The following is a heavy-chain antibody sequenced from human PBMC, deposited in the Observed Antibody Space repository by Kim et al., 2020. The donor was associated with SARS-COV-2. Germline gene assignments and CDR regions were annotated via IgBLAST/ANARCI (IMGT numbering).Heavy chain of an antibody. Sequence: SETLSLTCAVYGGSFSGYYWSWIRQPPGKGLEWIGEINHSGSTNYNPSLKSRVTISVDTSKNQFSLKLSSVTAADTAVYYCARGHYYYGSGSYYTDYFD. CDR1: GGSFSGYY. J-gene: IGHJ4*01. V-gene: IGHV4-34*01. CDR2: INHSGST. CDR3: ARGHYYYGSGSYYTDYFD. D-gene: IGHD3-10*01.